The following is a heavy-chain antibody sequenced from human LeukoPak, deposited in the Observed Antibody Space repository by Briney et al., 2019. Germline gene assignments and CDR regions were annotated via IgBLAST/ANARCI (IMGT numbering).Heavy chain of an antibody. D-gene: IGHD3-10*01. CDR2: IWDDGNNK. V-gene: IGHV3-33*08. CDR1: GFTFNRFY. J-gene: IGHJ5*02. Sequence: GGSLRLSCSASGFTFNRFYLHWVRQAPGKRLEWVAVIWDDGNNKRYANSVNGRFTISRDNSENTLYLQMNGLTAEDTAMYYCARDSYQDYYGRFDPWGQGTLVIVSS. CDR3: ARDSYQDYYGRFDP.